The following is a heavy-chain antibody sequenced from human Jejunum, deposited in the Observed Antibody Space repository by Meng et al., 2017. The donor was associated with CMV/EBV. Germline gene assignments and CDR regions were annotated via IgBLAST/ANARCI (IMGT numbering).Heavy chain of an antibody. CDR3: ARGHSSGWYGAAYYYGMDV. Sequence: SSLGWIPPPPGLGLGLIGYFYYRGSTNFHPPLNSRVPISVDTSKNQFSLKLSSVTAADTAVYYCARGHSSGWYGAAYYYGMDVWGQGTTVTVSS. CDR1: SS. D-gene: IGHD6-19*01. CDR2: FYYRGST. V-gene: IGHV4-59*01. J-gene: IGHJ6*02.